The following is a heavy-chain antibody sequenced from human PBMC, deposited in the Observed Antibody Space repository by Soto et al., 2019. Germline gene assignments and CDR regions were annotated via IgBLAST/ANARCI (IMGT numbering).Heavy chain of an antibody. CDR3: ARPYSGSYSFDY. J-gene: IGHJ4*02. CDR2: ITSSTSDI. Sequence: GGSLRLSCAASGFPFSSYNMNWVRQAPGKGLEWVSSITSSTSDIYYADSVRGRFTISRDNAKNSLYLHMNSLRAEDTAVYYCARPYSGSYSFDYWGQGTLVTVSS. D-gene: IGHD1-26*01. CDR1: GFPFSSYN. V-gene: IGHV3-21*01.